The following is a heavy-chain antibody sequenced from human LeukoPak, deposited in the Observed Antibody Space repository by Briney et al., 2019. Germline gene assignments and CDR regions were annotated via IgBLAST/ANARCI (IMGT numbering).Heavy chain of an antibody. CDR3: ARDRGWQWLGYFDY. D-gene: IGHD6-19*01. Sequence: PGGSLRLSCAASGFTVSSNYMSWVRQAPGKGLEWVSVIYSGGSTYYAESVKGRFTISRDNSKNTLYLQMNSLRAEDTAVYYCARDRGWQWLGYFDYWGQGTLVTVSS. V-gene: IGHV3-53*01. CDR2: IYSGGST. J-gene: IGHJ4*02. CDR1: GFTVSSNY.